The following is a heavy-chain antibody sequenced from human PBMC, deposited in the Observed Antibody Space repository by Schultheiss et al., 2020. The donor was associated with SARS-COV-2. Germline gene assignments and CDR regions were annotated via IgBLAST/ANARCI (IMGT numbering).Heavy chain of an antibody. CDR2: IYSGGST. D-gene: IGHD2-2*01. CDR3: ARGPLARHIVVVPAAHAYMEV. Sequence: GGSLRLSCAASGFTVSSNYMSWVRQAPGNGLEWVSVIYSGGSTYYADSVKGRFTISRHNSKNTLYLQMNSLRAEDTAVYYCARGPLARHIVVVPAAHAYMEVWGKGNTVTVSS. V-gene: IGHV3-53*04. J-gene: IGHJ6*03. CDR1: GFTVSSNY.